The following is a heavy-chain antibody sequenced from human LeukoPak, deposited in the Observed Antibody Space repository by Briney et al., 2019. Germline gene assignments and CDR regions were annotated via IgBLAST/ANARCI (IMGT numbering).Heavy chain of an antibody. CDR3: ATGPPFLSGENNNYYYGMDV. CDR1: GYTLTELS. J-gene: IGHJ6*02. D-gene: IGHD1/OR15-1a*01. CDR2: FDPEDGET. Sequence: EASVKVSCKVSGYTLTELSMHWVRQAPGKGLEWMGGFDPEDGETIYAQKFRGRVTMTEDTSTDTAYMELSSLRSEDTAVYYCATGPPFLSGENNNYYYGMDVWGQGTTVTVSS. V-gene: IGHV1-24*01.